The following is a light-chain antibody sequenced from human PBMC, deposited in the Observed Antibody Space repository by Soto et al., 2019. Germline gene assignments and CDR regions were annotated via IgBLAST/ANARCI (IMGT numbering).Light chain of an antibody. CDR1: RDIGTF. J-gene: IGKJ3*01. Sequence: DFQMTQSPSSLSASVGDRVTISCRASRDIGTFLNWYQQKPGKPPNLLIYAASNLLSGVSSRFSGSGSGTDFTLTIRSLQPEDFATYYCQQSYSTPQITFGPGTKVDMK. CDR3: QQSYSTPQIT. CDR2: AAS. V-gene: IGKV1-39*01.